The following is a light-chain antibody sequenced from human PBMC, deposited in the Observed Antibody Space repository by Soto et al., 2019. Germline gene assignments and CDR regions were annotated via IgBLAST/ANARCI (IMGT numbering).Light chain of an antibody. J-gene: IGKJ1*01. Sequence: EIVLTQSPGTLSLSPGERATLSCRASQSVSSIYLAWYQHKTGQAPRLLIYGASSRATGIPDRFSGSGSGTDFTLTISRLEPEDFAVYYCQQYGSSSWTFGRGTTVEIK. CDR1: QSVSSIY. V-gene: IGKV3-20*01. CDR3: QQYGSSSWT. CDR2: GAS.